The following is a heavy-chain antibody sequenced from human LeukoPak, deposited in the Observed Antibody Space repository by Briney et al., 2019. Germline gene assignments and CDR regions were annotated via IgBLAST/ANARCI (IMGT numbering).Heavy chain of an antibody. CDR1: GGTFSSYA. CDR3: ARAYDRSGYNDAFDI. D-gene: IGHD3-22*01. Sequence: ASVKVSCKASGGTFSSYAIRWVRQAPGQGLEWMGGIIPLFGTANFPQKFQGRVTFTTDESTSTAYMELSSLISEDTAMYYCARAYDRSGYNDAFDIWGEGTMVTVSS. J-gene: IGHJ3*02. V-gene: IGHV1-69*05. CDR2: IIPLFGTA.